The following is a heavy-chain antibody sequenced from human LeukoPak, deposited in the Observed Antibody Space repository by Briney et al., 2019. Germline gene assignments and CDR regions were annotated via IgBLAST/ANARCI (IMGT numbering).Heavy chain of an antibody. CDR3: ARDKRVAAAGTYIYYYYMDV. V-gene: IGHV4-39*07. CDR2: IFYSGST. D-gene: IGHD6-13*01. CDR1: SGSISTSNYY. Sequence: SETLSLTCTVSSGSISTSNYYWGWVRQPPGKALEWIGNIFYSGSTYYSPSLKSRVTISLDTSRNQFSLKLNFVTVADTAVYYCARDKRVAAAGTYIYYYYMDVWGNGTTVTISS. J-gene: IGHJ6*03.